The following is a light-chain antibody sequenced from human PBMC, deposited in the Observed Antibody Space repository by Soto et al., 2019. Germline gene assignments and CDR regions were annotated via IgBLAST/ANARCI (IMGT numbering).Light chain of an antibody. J-gene: IGKJ2*01. CDR2: RTS. V-gene: IGKV3-20*01. CDR3: QHYGSSPYT. CDR1: QSLSSIY. Sequence: DILLTQSPGPLSLSPGQGATLSCRASQSLSSIYLAWYQQKPGQAPRLLIYRTSRRATGIPDRFSGRGSGTDFPLTIIRLEPEDFAVYFCQHYGSSPYTLGQVTKVDI.